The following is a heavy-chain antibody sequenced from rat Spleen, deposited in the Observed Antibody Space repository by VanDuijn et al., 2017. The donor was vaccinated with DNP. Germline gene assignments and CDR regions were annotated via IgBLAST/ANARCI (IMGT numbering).Heavy chain of an antibody. V-gene: IGHV5-31*01. CDR3: ARHVDYGYNGGAYFDY. CDR1: GFTFNNYW. Sequence: EVQLVASGGGLVQPGRSLKLSCAASGFTFNNYWMTWIRQVPGKGLEWIASITRTGGNTYYRDSVKGRFTISRVNEKNTLYLQMNSLRSEDTATYYCARHVDYGYNGGAYFDYWGHGVMVTVSS. J-gene: IGHJ2*01. CDR2: ITRTGGNT. D-gene: IGHD1-6*01.